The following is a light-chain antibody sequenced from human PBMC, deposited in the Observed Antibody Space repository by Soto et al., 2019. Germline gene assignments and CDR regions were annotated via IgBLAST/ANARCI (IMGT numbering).Light chain of an antibody. J-gene: IGKJ1*01. Sequence: EIVMTQYPLTLSMSPGETATLSCRAGESVSSNLAWYQQKPGQAPRLLISGASTRATGIPDRFSGSGSGTDFTLTISRLEPEDFAVYYCQQYGSSPQAFGQGT. V-gene: IGKV3-20*01. CDR3: QQYGSSPQA. CDR1: ESVSSN. CDR2: GAS.